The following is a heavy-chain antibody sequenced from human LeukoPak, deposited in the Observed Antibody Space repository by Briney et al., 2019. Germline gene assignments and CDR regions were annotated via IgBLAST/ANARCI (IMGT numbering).Heavy chain of an antibody. Sequence: SETLSLTCAVSGYSISSSNWWGWIRQPPGKGLEWIGYIYYSGSTYYNPSLKSRVTMSVDTSKNQFSLKLSSVTAVDTAVYYCARLGGVGATRYFDYWGQGTLVTVSS. CDR3: ARLGGVGATRYFDY. CDR1: GYSISSSNW. V-gene: IGHV4-28*01. D-gene: IGHD1-26*01. J-gene: IGHJ4*02. CDR2: IYYSGST.